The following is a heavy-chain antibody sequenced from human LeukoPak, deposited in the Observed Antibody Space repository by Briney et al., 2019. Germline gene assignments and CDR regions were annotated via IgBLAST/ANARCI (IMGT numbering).Heavy chain of an antibody. CDR1: GYSFTNYA. J-gene: IGHJ4*02. CDR3: ARDFYGSRPGAFDY. V-gene: IGHV1-2*06. Sequence: ASVKVSCKASGYSFTNYAMYWVRQAPGHRLEWMGQINPNSAASHYAQKFQDRVTMTSDTSINMAYMELRSLRSDDTAVYYCARDFYGSRPGAFDYWGQGTLITVSS. CDR2: INPNSAAS. D-gene: IGHD3-10*01.